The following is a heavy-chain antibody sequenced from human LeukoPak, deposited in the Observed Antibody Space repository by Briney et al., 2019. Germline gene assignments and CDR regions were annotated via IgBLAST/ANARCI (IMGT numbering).Heavy chain of an antibody. CDR1: GGSISSYY. J-gene: IGHJ4*02. V-gene: IGHV4-59*01. CDR2: IYYSGST. Sequence: TSETLSLTCTVSGGSISSYYWSWIRQPPGKGLEWIGYIYYSGSTNYNPSLKSRVTISVDTSKNQFSLKLSSVTAADTAVYYCAREGKLTGYFGGLGFNYWGQGTLVTVSS. D-gene: IGHD3-22*01. CDR3: AREGKLTGYFGGLGFNY.